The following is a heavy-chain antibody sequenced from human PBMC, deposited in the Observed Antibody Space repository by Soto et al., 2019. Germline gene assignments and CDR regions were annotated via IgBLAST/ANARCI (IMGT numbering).Heavy chain of an antibody. J-gene: IGHJ4*02. CDR3: ATETFDY. CDR2: IGARGFPI. V-gene: IGHV3-48*04. CDR1: GLDFGVYP. Sequence: EVQLVESGGGVMQPGGSLRRSCAASGLDFGVYPMNWVRQAPGKGLEWVSYIGARGFPIYYADSVRGRFAMSRDNANNSVFLQMDSLRAEDTAQYFCATETFDYWGRGALVTVSS.